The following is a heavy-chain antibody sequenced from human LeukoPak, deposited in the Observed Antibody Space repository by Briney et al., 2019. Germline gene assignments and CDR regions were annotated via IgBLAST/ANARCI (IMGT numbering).Heavy chain of an antibody. J-gene: IGHJ4*02. CDR2: IYYSGST. CDR1: GGSISSYY. Sequence: PSETLSLTCTVSGGSISSYYWSWIRQPPGKGLEWIGYIYYSGSTNYNPSLKSRVTISVDTSKNQFSLKLSSVTAADTAVYYCARDRRGYHFDYWGQGTLVTVSS. CDR3: ARDRRGYHFDY. V-gene: IGHV4-59*01. D-gene: IGHD3-22*01.